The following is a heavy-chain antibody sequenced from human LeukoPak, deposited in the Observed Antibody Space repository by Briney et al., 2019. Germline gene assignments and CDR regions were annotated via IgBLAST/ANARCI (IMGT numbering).Heavy chain of an antibody. CDR2: IYYSGST. V-gene: IGHV4-61*10. CDR3: ARGNDVVTEEAFDI. Sequence: PSQTLSLTCTVSGGSISSGSYYWSWIRQPAGKGLEWIGYIYYSGSTNYNPSLKSRVTISVDTSKNQFSLKLSSVTAADTAVYYCARGNDVVTEEAFDIWGQGTMVTVSS. CDR1: GGSISSGSYY. J-gene: IGHJ3*02. D-gene: IGHD2-21*02.